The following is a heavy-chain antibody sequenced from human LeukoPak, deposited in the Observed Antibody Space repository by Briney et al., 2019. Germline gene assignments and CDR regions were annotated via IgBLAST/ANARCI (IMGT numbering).Heavy chain of an antibody. CDR2: INHSGST. D-gene: IGHD2-2*01. CDR1: GGSFSGYY. Sequence: PSGTLSLTCAVYGGSFSGYYWSWIRQPPGKGLEWIGEINHSGSTNYNPSLKSRVTISVDTSKNQFSLKLSSVTAADTAVYYCARGAGRYCSSTSCHSDYYMDVWGKGTTVTVSS. J-gene: IGHJ6*03. V-gene: IGHV4-34*01. CDR3: ARGAGRYCSSTSCHSDYYMDV.